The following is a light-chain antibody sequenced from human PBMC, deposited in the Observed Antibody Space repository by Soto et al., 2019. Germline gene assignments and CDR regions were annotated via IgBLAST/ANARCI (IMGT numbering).Light chain of an antibody. CDR3: SSYTSSSPWV. CDR1: SSDVGYYNY. V-gene: IGLV2-14*01. J-gene: IGLJ3*02. CDR2: EVS. Sequence: QSALTQPASVSGSPGQSITISCTGTSSDVGYYNYVSWYQQHPGKAPKLMIYEVSNRPSGVSNRFSGSKSGNTASLTISGLQAEDEADYYCSSYTSSSPWVFGGGTKLTVL.